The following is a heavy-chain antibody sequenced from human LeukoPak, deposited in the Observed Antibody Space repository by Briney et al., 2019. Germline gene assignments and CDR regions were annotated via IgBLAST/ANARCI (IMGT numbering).Heavy chain of an antibody. V-gene: IGHV3-23*01. D-gene: IGHD5-18*01. Sequence: TGGSLRLSCAASGFTFSSYAMSWVRQAPGKGLEWVSAISGSGGSTYYADSVKGRFTISRDNAKNSLNLQMNSLRAEDTAVYYCARVLTLRGYSYGTFDYWGQGTLVTVSS. CDR1: GFTFSSYA. CDR3: ARVLTLRGYSYGTFDY. J-gene: IGHJ4*02. CDR2: ISGSGGST.